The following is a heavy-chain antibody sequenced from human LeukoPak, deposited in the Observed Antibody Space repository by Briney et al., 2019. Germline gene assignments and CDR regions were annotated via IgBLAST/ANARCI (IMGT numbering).Heavy chain of an antibody. J-gene: IGHJ6*02. CDR2: ISDSAGFT. CDR3: AKYYTNYYYNGMDV. D-gene: IGHD2/OR15-2a*01. CDR1: GFTFSNYA. V-gene: IGHV3-23*01. Sequence: PGGSLRLSCAVSGFTFSNYAMSWVRQAPGKGLEWVSTISDSAGFTYHADSVRGRFTISRDNSKNTPYLQMNSLRAEDTAVYYCAKYYTNYYYNGMDVWGQGTTVTVSS.